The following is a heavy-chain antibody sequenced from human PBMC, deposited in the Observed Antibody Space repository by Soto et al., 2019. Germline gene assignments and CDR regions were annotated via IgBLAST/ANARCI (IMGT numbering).Heavy chain of an antibody. V-gene: IGHV3-33*08. Sequence: GGSLRLSCAASGFTFSSYGMHWVRQAPGKGLEWVAVIWYDGSNKYYADSVKGRFTISRDNSKNTLYLQMNSLRAEDTAVYYCARDYLVGDFWSGYYDYWGQGTLVTVSS. D-gene: IGHD3-3*01. CDR3: ARDYLVGDFWSGYYDY. CDR2: IWYDGSNK. CDR1: GFTFSSYG. J-gene: IGHJ4*02.